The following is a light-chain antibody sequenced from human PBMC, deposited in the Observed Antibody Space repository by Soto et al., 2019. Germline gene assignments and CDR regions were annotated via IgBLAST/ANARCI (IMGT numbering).Light chain of an antibody. CDR1: QGISSY. CDR3: QHLNSYPLT. V-gene: IGKV1-9*01. CDR2: AAS. Sequence: DIQLTQSPSFLSASVGDRVTITCRASQGISSYLAWYQQKPGKAPKLLIYAASTVQSGVPSRFSGSGSGTEFTLTISSLQPVDFATYYCQHLNSYPLTFGGGTKVEIK. J-gene: IGKJ4*01.